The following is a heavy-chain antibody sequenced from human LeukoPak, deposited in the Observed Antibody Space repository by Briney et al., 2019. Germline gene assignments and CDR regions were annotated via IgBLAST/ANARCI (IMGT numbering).Heavy chain of an antibody. J-gene: IGHJ4*02. CDR2: IYYSGST. CDR1: GGSISSGDYY. V-gene: IGHV4-31*03. D-gene: IGHD3-10*01. Sequence: SETLSLTCTVSGGSISSGDYYWSWIRQPPGKGLEWIGYIYYSGSTYYNPSLKSRVTISVDTSKNQFSLKLSSVTAADTAVYYCARDSRYGSGAGIDYWGQGTLVTVSS. CDR3: ARDSRYGSGAGIDY.